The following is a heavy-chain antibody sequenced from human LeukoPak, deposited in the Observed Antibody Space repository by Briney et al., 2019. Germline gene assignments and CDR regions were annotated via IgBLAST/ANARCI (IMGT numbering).Heavy chain of an antibody. CDR3: AKSGYSYGYFHGY. CDR1: GSTFSTYA. Sequence: GGSLRLSCAASGSTFSTYAMSWVRQTPGKGLEWVSGNSGSGGSTYYADSVKGRFTISRDNSKNTLYLQMNSLRAEDTAVYYCAKSGYSYGYFHGYWGQGTLVTVSS. CDR2: NSGSGGST. D-gene: IGHD5-18*01. V-gene: IGHV3-23*01. J-gene: IGHJ4*02.